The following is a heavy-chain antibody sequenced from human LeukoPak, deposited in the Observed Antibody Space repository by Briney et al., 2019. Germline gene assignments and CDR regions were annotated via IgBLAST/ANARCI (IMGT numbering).Heavy chain of an antibody. CDR1: GGSFSGYY. J-gene: IGHJ4*02. CDR3: ARRSLRRGQFDY. V-gene: IGHV4-34*01. CDR2: INHSGNA. D-gene: IGHD4-17*01. Sequence: KPSETLSLTCAVSGGSFSGYYWTWIRQPPGKGLEWIGEINHSGNANYNPSLKSRVTISLDMSENHFSLKLTSVTAADTAVYYCARRSLRRGQFDYWGQGTLVTVSS.